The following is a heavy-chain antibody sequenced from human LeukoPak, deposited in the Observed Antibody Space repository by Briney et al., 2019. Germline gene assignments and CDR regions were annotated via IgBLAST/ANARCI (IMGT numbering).Heavy chain of an antibody. CDR3: SKWGDYDVLTGYYDSDF. CDR1: GFTFNNYA. Sequence: GASLRLSCAASGFTFNNYAMSWVRQAPGKGLEWVSAIPGSGRSAYYADSVKGRFTISRDNSKNSLFLQMNSLRVEDTALYYCSKWGDYDVLTGYYDSDFWGQGTLVTVSA. V-gene: IGHV3-23*01. D-gene: IGHD3-9*01. J-gene: IGHJ4*02. CDR2: IPGSGRSA.